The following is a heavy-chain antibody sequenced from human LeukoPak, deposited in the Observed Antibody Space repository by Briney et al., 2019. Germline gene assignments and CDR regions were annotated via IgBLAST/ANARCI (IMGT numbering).Heavy chain of an antibody. D-gene: IGHD3-16*01. CDR1: GFTFSSYG. J-gene: IGHJ4*02. V-gene: IGHV3-30*02. Sequence: SGGSLRLSCAASGFTFSSYGMHWVRQAPGKGLEWVAFIRYDGSNKYYADSVKGRFTISRDNSKNTLYLQMNNLRAEDTAVYYCAKDLWDGPQGDYWGQGTLVTVSS. CDR2: IRYDGSNK. CDR3: AKDLWDGPQGDY.